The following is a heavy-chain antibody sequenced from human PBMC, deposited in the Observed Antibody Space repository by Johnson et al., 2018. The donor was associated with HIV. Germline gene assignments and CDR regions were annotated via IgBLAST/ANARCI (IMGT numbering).Heavy chain of an antibody. CDR1: GFTFSSYG. CDR3: ASEDMPDMGGAFDI. CDR2: TSNDGSNK. Sequence: QMLLVESGGGVVQPGRSLSVSCAASGFTFSSYGMHWVRQAPGKGLEWVAVTSNDGSNKFYADSVKGRFTIYRDNFKNTLYLQMNSLRAEDTAVYYCASEDMPDMGGAFDIWGQGTMVTVSS. D-gene: IGHD2-15*01. J-gene: IGHJ3*02. V-gene: IGHV3-30*03.